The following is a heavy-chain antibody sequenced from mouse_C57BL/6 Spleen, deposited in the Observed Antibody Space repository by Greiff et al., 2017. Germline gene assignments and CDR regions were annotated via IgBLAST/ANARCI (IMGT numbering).Heavy chain of an antibody. V-gene: IGHV1-47*01. D-gene: IGHD2-4*01. CDR2: FHPYNDDT. J-gene: IGHJ1*03. CDR3: ARVFYDYDVGYWYFDV. Sequence: QVQLMESGAELVKPGASVKMSCTASGYTFTTYPIEWMQQNHGKSLEWIGNFHPYNDDTKYNDKFKGKATLTVENSSSTVYLELSRLTSDDSAFYYCARVFYDYDVGYWYFDVWGTGTTVTVSS. CDR1: GYTFTTYP.